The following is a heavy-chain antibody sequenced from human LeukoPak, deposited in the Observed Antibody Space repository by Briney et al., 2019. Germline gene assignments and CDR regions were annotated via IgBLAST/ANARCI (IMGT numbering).Heavy chain of an antibody. D-gene: IGHD3-16*02. CDR1: GFTVSSNY. V-gene: IGHV3-66*01. CDR3: ARYRTGAFDI. CDR2: IYSGGST. Sequence: GGSLRLSCAASGFTVSSNYMSWVRQAPGKGLEWVSVIYSGGSTYYADSVKGRFAISRDNSKNTLYLQMNSLRAEDTAVYYCARYRTGAFDIWGQGTMVTVSS. J-gene: IGHJ3*02.